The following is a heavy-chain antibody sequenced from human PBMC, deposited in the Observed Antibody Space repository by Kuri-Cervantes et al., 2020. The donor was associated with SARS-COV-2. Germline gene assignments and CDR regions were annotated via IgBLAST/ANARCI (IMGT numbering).Heavy chain of an antibody. CDR2: IYYSGST. Sequence: SETLSLTCTVSGGSISSSSYYWGWIRQPPGKGLEWIGSIYYSGSTYCNPSLKSRVTISVDTSKNQFSLKLSSVTAADTAVYYCAREVEGSDAFDIWGQGTMVTVSS. V-gene: IGHV4-39*07. J-gene: IGHJ3*02. CDR3: AREVEGSDAFDI. CDR1: GGSISSSSYY.